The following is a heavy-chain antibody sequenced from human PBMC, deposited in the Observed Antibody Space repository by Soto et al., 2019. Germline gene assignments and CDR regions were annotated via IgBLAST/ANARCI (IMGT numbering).Heavy chain of an antibody. CDR1: GFTFSSYS. D-gene: IGHD3-3*01. CDR2: ISSSSSYI. J-gene: IGHJ5*02. Sequence: GGSLRLSCAASGFTFSSYSMNWVRQAPGKGLEWVSSISSSSSYIYYADSVKGRFTISRDNAKNSLYLQMNSLRAEDTAVYYCARGPAPAIFGVVIPTPNWFDPWGQGTLVTVSS. CDR3: ARGPAPAIFGVVIPTPNWFDP. V-gene: IGHV3-21*01.